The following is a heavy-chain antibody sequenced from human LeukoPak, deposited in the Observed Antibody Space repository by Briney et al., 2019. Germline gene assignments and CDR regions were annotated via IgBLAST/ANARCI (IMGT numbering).Heavy chain of an antibody. Sequence: GGSLRLSCAASGFTFSSYAMSWVRQAQGKGLEGVSVISGSGNSPYYADSVKGRFTISRDNSKNTLYLQMYSLGAEDTAIYYCAKDLLRKEYYFDYWGQGTLVTVSS. CDR3: AKDLLRKEYYFDY. J-gene: IGHJ4*02. D-gene: IGHD4-17*01. V-gene: IGHV3-23*01. CDR2: ISGSGNSP. CDR1: GFTFSSYA.